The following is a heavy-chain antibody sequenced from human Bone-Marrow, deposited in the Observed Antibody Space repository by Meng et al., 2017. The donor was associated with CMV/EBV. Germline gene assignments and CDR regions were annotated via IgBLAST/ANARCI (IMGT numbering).Heavy chain of an antibody. CDR1: GYTFTGYY. CDR3: ARGYDSSGYQDY. CDR2: INPNSGGT. D-gene: IGHD3-22*01. J-gene: IGHJ4*02. V-gene: IGHV1-2*02. Sequence: QVLLAQSGAEVKTPGASGKVSCKASGYTFTGYYMHWVRQAPGQGLEWMGWINPNSGGTNYAQKFQGRVTMTRDTSISTAYMELSRLRSDDTAVYYCARGYDSSGYQDYWGQGTLVTVSS.